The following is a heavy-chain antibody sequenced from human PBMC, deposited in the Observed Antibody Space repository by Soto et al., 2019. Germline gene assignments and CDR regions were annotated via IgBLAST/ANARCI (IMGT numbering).Heavy chain of an antibody. V-gene: IGHV1-69*13. J-gene: IGHJ4*02. CDR3: ARVGCSGGSCYQGRYYFDY. D-gene: IGHD2-15*01. Sequence: SVKVSCKASGGTFRNYAFSWLRQAPGQGLEWMGGIIPLFGLTDYAQKFQGRLTITADESTATAYMELSSLRSEDTAVYYCARVGCSGGSCYQGRYYFDYWGQGTLVTVSS. CDR2: IIPLFGLT. CDR1: GGTFRNYA.